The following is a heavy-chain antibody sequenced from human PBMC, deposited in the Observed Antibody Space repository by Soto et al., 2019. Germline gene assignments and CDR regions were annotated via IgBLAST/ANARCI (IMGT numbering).Heavy chain of an antibody. CDR3: ARVEYSSSSHYYYGMDV. V-gene: IGHV1-2*04. J-gene: IGHJ6*02. CDR2: INPNSGGT. D-gene: IGHD6-6*01. CDR1: GYTFTGYY. Sequence: ASVKVSCKASGYTFTGYYMHWVRQAPGQGLEWMGWINPNSGGTNYAQKFQGWVTMTRDTSISTAYMELSRLSSVTAADTAVYYCARVEYSSSSHYYYGMDVWGQGTTVTVSS.